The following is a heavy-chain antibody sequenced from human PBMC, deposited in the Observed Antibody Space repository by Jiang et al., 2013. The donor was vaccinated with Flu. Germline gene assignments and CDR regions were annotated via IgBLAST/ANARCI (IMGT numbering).Heavy chain of an antibody. CDR3: ARVAASFYYY. D-gene: IGHD2-15*01. CDR2: ISYRGST. V-gene: IGHV4-31*02. J-gene: IGHJ6*01. CDR1: GDSVTSGGYY. Sequence: GSGLVKPSQTLSLTCAVSGDSVTSGGYYWSWVRQHPEKGLEWIGYISYRGSTYYRPPLKSRLTISLDKSKNQFSLKMTSMTAADTAVYYCARVAASFYYY.